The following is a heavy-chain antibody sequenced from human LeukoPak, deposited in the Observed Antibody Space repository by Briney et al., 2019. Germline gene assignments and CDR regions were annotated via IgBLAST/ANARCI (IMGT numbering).Heavy chain of an antibody. J-gene: IGHJ6*02. D-gene: IGHD3-10*01. Sequence: ASVKVSCKASGYTFTSYDINWVRQATGQGLELMGWMNPNSGNTGYAHKFQGRVTMTRNTSISTAYMELSSLRSEDTAMYYCARHLLPHYYYYGMDVWGQGTTVTVSS. V-gene: IGHV1-8*01. CDR3: ARHLLPHYYYYGMDV. CDR1: GYTFTSYD. CDR2: MNPNSGNT.